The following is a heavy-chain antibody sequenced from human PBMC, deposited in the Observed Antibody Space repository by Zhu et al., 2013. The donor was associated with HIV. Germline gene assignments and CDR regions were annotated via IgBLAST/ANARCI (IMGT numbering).Heavy chain of an antibody. D-gene: IGHD3-3*01. Sequence: QVQLVQSGAEVKKPGASVKVSCKASGYTFTSYDINWVRQATGQGLEWMGWMNPNSGNTGYAQKFQGRVTMTRNTSISTAYMELSSLRSEDTAVYYCARAASYYDFWSGYLAPREIDQPYYYGMDVWGQGTTVTVSS. CDR3: ARAASYYDFWSGYLAPREIDQPYYYGMDV. CDR2: MNPNSGNT. V-gene: IGHV1-8*01. J-gene: IGHJ6*02. CDR1: GYTFTSYD.